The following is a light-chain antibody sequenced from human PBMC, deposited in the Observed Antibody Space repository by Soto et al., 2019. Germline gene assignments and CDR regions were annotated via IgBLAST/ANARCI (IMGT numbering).Light chain of an antibody. CDR3: QQYNSYWGYT. V-gene: IGKV1-5*01. J-gene: IGKJ2*01. CDR1: QSIIRW. CDR2: DAS. Sequence: DIQMTQSPSTLSASVGDRVTITCRASQSIIRWLAWYQQKPGKAPKFLIFDASSLQSGVPSRFSGSGSGTEFTLTISSLQPDDFATYYCQQYNSYWGYTFGQGTKLEIK.